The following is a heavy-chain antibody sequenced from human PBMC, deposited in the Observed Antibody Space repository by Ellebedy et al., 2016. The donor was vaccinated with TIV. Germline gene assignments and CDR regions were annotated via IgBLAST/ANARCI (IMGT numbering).Heavy chain of an antibody. CDR1: GYTFTSYG. CDR3: ARDCPAGYQLLFYYYYYMDV. CDR2: ISAYNGNT. Sequence: ASVKVSCXASGYTFTSYGISWVRQAPGQGLEWMGWISAYNGNTNYAQKLQGRVTMTTDTSTSTAYMELRSLRSDDTAVYYCARDCPAGYQLLFYYYYYMDVWGKGTTVTVSS. J-gene: IGHJ6*03. D-gene: IGHD2-2*01. V-gene: IGHV1-18*01.